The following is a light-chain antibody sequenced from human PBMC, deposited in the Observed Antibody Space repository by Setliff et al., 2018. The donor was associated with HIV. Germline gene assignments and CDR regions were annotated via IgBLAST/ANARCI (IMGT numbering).Light chain of an antibody. CDR2: DVT. Sequence: QSVLTQPASVSGSPGQSITISCTATTSDVGTYNLVSWYQQHPGKAPKLIIFDVTNRPSGVSSRFSGSKSVNTASLTISGLQAEDEADYYCSSYTSSTTVVFGGGTKVTVL. CDR1: TSDVGTYNL. V-gene: IGLV2-14*02. J-gene: IGLJ2*01. CDR3: SSYTSSTTVV.